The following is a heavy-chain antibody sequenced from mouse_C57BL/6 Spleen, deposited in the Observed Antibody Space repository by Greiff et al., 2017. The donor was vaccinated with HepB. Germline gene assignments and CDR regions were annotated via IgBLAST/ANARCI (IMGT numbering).Heavy chain of an antibody. J-gene: IGHJ1*03. CDR2: ISSGSSTI. Sequence: EVKLMESGGGLVKPGGSLKLSCAASGFTFSDYGMHWVRQAPEKGLEWVAYISSGSSTIYYADTVKGRFTISRDNAKNTLFLQMTSLRSEDTAMYYCARAPIYYGNYDGYWYFDVWGTGTTVTVSS. D-gene: IGHD2-1*01. V-gene: IGHV5-17*01. CDR1: GFTFSDYG. CDR3: ARAPIYYGNYDGYWYFDV.